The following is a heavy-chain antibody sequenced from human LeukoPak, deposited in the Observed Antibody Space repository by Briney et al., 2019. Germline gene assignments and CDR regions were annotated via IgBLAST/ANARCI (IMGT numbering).Heavy chain of an antibody. CDR3: ARSQSAFDI. V-gene: IGHV3-21*01. Sequence: PGGSLRLSCAATGFTFSSYTMNWVRQAPGKGLEWVSSISSSSNYIYYADSVKGRFTISRDNAKNSLYLQMNSLRAEDTAVNYCARSQSAFDIWGQGTMVTVSS. CDR1: GFTFSSYT. CDR2: ISSSSNYI. J-gene: IGHJ3*02.